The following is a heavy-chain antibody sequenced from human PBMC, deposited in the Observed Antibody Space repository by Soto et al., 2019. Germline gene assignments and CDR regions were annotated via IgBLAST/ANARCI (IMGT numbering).Heavy chain of an antibody. Sequence: GASVKVSCKASGGTFSSYAISWVRQAPGQGLEWMGGIIPIFGTANYAQKFQGRVTITADESTSTAYMELSSLRSEDTAVYYCARDRASMHSSSSRSFDYWGQGTLVTVSS. J-gene: IGHJ4*02. D-gene: IGHD6-6*01. CDR2: IIPIFGTA. CDR1: GGTFSSYA. V-gene: IGHV1-69*13. CDR3: ARDRASMHSSSSRSFDY.